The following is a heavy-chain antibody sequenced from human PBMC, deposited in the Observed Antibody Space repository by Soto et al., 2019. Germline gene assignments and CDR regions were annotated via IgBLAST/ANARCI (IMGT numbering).Heavy chain of an antibody. J-gene: IGHJ4*02. CDR3: ASRDPGTSVDY. Sequence: LSLTFAVSGGSFTSNNWWTWVRQPPGQGLEWIGEIYRTGSTNYNPSLKSRVTISLDKSENQFSLKVTSLTAADTAVYYCASRDPGTSVDYWGQGTLVTVS. CDR1: GGSFTSNNW. D-gene: IGHD1-7*01. V-gene: IGHV4-4*02. CDR2: IYRTGST.